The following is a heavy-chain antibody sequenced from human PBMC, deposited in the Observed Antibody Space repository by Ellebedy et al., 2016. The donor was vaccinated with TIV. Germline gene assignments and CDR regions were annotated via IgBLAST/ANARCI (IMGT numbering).Heavy chain of an antibody. CDR3: AHTRMYYDILTGYYRDAFDI. V-gene: IGHV2-5*02. D-gene: IGHD3-9*01. CDR2: IYWDDDK. CDR1: GFSLSTSGVG. Sequence: SGPTLVXPAQTLTLTCTFSGFSLSTSGVGVGWIRQPPGEALEWLALIYWDDDKRYSPSLKSRLTITKDTSKNQVVLTMTNMDPVDTATYYCAHTRMYYDILTGYYRDAFDIWGQGTMVTVSS. J-gene: IGHJ3*02.